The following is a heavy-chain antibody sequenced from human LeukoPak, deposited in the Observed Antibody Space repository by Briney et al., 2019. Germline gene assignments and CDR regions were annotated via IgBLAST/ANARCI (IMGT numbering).Heavy chain of an antibody. CDR2: ISGSGGST. V-gene: IGHV3-23*01. Sequence: GGSLRLSCAASGFTFSSNAMSWVRQAPGKRLEWVSAISGSGGSTYYADSVKGRFTISRDNSKNTLYLQMNSLRAEDTAVYYCAVVVITTEYFQHWGQGTLVTVSS. CDR1: GFTFSSNA. J-gene: IGHJ1*01. D-gene: IGHD3-22*01. CDR3: AVVVITTEYFQH.